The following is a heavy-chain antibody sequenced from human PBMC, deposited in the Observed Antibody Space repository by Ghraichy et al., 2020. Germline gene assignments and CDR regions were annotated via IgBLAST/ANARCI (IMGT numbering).Heavy chain of an antibody. Sequence: SGPTLVKSTQTLTLTCTFSGFSLSTSGVGVGWIRQPPGKALEWLALIYWNDDKRYSPSLKSRLTITKDTSKNQVVLTMTNMDPVDTATYYCARSLCGGDCRGWFDPWGQGTLVTVSS. D-gene: IGHD2-21*02. CDR2: IYWNDDK. J-gene: IGHJ5*02. CDR3: ARSLCGGDCRGWFDP. CDR1: GFSLSTSGVG. V-gene: IGHV2-5*01.